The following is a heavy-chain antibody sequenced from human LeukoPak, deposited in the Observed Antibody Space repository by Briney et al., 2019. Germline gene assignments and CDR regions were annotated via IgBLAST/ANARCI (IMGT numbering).Heavy chain of an antibody. CDR2: VSGSGAHT. J-gene: IGHJ3*02. Sequence: AGGSLRLSCAASGFTFSSYAMTWVRQAPGKGLQWVSAVSGSGAHTYYADSVKGRLTISRDNSKNTLYLQMNSLRAEDTAVYYCAKGGYLGPDAFDIWGQGTMVTVSS. D-gene: IGHD5-12*01. CDR3: AKGGYLGPDAFDI. V-gene: IGHV3-23*01. CDR1: GFTFSSYA.